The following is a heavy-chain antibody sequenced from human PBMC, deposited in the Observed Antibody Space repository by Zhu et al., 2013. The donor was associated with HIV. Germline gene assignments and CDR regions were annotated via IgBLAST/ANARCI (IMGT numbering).Heavy chain of an antibody. CDR3: ARTSYDSSGYDAFDI. Sequence: VQLVESGGGVVQPGRSLRLSCAASGFTFSSYAMHWVRQAPGKGLEWVAVISYDGSNKYYADSVKGRFTISRDNSKNTLYLQMNSLRAEDTAVYYCARTSYDSSGYDAFDIWGQGTMVTVSS. CDR1: GFTFSSYA. V-gene: IGHV3-30-3*01. CDR2: ISYDGSNK. D-gene: IGHD3-22*01. J-gene: IGHJ3*02.